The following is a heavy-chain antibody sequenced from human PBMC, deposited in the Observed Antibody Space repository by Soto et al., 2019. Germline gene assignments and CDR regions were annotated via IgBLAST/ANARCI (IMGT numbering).Heavy chain of an antibody. CDR2: IRYDGINK. CDR3: ARDPCSSTSCEDYFYYMDV. J-gene: IGHJ6*03. Sequence: GGSLRLSCAASGFTFSRYGMHWVRQAPGKGLEWVAVIRYDGINKYYADSVMGRFTISRDNSKNTLYLQMDTLRAEDTAVYYCARDPCSSTSCEDYFYYMDVWGKGTTVTVSS. D-gene: IGHD2-2*01. V-gene: IGHV3-33*01. CDR1: GFTFSRYG.